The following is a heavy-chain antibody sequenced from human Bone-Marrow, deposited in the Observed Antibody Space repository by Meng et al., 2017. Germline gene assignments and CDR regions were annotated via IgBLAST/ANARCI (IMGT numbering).Heavy chain of an antibody. J-gene: IGHJ4*02. D-gene: IGHD3-10*01. CDR3: AKDMVRGVIFALDY. Sequence: GGSLRLSCAASGFTFDDYAMHWVRQAPGKGLEWVSLISWDGGSTYYADSVKGRFTISRDNSKNSMYLQMNSLRAEDTALYYCAKDMVRGVIFALDYWGQGTLVTVSS. CDR1: GFTFDDYA. CDR2: ISWDGGST. V-gene: IGHV3-43D*03.